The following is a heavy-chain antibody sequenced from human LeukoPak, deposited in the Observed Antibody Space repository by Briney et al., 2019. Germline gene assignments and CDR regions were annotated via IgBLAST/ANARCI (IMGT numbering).Heavy chain of an antibody. CDR3: AGRRSSGWTDAFDI. J-gene: IGHJ3*02. CDR2: IYYSGST. CDR1: GGSISSYY. D-gene: IGHD6-19*01. Sequence: SETLSLTCTVSGGSISSYYWSWIRQPPGKGLEWIGYIYYSGSTNYNPSLKSRVTISVETSKNQFSLKLSSVTAADTAVYYCAGRRSSGWTDAFDIWGQGTMVTVSS. V-gene: IGHV4-59*08.